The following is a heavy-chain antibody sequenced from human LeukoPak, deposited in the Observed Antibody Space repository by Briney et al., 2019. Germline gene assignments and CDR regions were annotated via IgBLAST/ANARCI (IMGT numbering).Heavy chain of an antibody. CDR3: ARWVTVRLRSRHFDY. J-gene: IGHJ4*02. Sequence: SETLSLTCAVYGGSFSGYYWSWIRQPPGKGLEWIGEINHSGSTNYNPSLKSRVTISVDTSKNQFSLKLSSVTAADTAVYYCARWVTVRLRSRHFDYWGQGTLVTVSS. CDR1: GGSFSGYY. CDR2: INHSGST. D-gene: IGHD4-17*01. V-gene: IGHV4-34*01.